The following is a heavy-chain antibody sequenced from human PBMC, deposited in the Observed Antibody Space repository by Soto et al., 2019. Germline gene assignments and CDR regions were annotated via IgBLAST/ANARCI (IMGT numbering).Heavy chain of an antibody. CDR2: IIPIFGTA. CDR1: GGTFSSYA. CDR3: AGDPSEPRITGTTSGMDV. Sequence: QVQLVQSGAEVKKPGSSVKVSCKASGGTFSSYAISWVRQAPGQGLEWMGGIIPIFGTANYAQKFQGRVTITGDESTSTASMALSSLRSEGTAVYYCAGDPSEPRITGTTSGMDVWGQGTTVTVSS. D-gene: IGHD1-7*01. V-gene: IGHV1-69*12. J-gene: IGHJ6*02.